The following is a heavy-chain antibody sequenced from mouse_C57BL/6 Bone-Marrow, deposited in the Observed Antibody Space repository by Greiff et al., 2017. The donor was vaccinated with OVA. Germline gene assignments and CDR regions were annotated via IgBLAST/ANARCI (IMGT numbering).Heavy chain of an antibody. CDR3: ARLDGSSMDY. J-gene: IGHJ4*01. D-gene: IGHD1-1*01. CDR1: GYSFTGYY. Sequence: EVQLQESGPELVKPGASVKISCKASGYSFTGYYMNWVKQSPEKSLEWIGEINPSTGGTTYNQKFKAKATLTVDKSSSTAYMQLKRLTSEDSAVYYCARLDGSSMDYWGQGTSATVSS. CDR2: INPSTGGT. V-gene: IGHV1-42*01.